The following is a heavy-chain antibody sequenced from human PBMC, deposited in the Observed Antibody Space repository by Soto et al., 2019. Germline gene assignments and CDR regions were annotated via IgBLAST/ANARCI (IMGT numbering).Heavy chain of an antibody. Sequence: QLQLQESGPGLVKPSETLSLTCTVSGGSISSSSYYWGWIRQPPGKGLEWIGSIYYSGSTYYNPSLKSRVTISVDTSKNQFSLKLSSVTAADTAVYYCARRVETVIVYFDYWGQGTLVTVSS. CDR1: GGSISSSSYY. J-gene: IGHJ4*02. CDR3: ARRVETVIVYFDY. V-gene: IGHV4-39*01. D-gene: IGHD4-17*01. CDR2: IYYSGST.